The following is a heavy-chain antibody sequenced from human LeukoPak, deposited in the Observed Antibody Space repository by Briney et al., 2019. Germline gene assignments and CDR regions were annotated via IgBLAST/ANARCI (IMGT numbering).Heavy chain of an antibody. CDR1: GGSISSYY. CDR2: IFYSGTT. J-gene: IGHJ4*02. D-gene: IGHD6-19*01. Sequence: SETLSLTCTVSGGSISSYYWSWIRQPPGKGLEWIGFIFYSGTTNYNPSLKSRVTISVDTSKNQFSLKLSSVTAADTAVYYCARVRSSGWYGGYWGQGTLVTVS. CDR3: ARVRSSGWYGGY. V-gene: IGHV4-59*12.